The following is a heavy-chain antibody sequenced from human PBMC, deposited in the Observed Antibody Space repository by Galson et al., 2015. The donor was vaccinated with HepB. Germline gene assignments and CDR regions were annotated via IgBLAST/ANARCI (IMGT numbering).Heavy chain of an antibody. D-gene: IGHD6-6*01. V-gene: IGHV7-4-1*02. CDR2: INTNTGNP. CDR1: GYTFTSYA. Sequence: SVKVSCKASGYTFTSYAMNWVRQAPGQGLEWMGWINTNTGNPTYAQGFTGRFVFSLDTSVSTAYLQISSLKAEDTAVYYCATGWRAHGSSSSVGDWFDPWGQGTLVTVSS. J-gene: IGHJ5*02. CDR3: ATGWRAHGSSSSVGDWFDP.